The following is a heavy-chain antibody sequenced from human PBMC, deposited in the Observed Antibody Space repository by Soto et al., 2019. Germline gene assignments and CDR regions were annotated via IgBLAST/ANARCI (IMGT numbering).Heavy chain of an antibody. CDR3: ARDWGTPGRGSAVGYYYHYGMDV. CDR1: EFTFNTYW. J-gene: IGHJ6*02. V-gene: IGHV3-7*05. Sequence: EVQLVESGGGLVQPGGSLRLSCLASEFTFNTYWMNWVRQAPGRGLEWVANIKDDGSEKNYVDSVKGRFTISRDNAKNSLYLHMNSLRGEDTAVYFCARDWGTPGRGSAVGYYYHYGMDVWGQGATGTVSS. D-gene: IGHD6-19*01. CDR2: IKDDGSEK.